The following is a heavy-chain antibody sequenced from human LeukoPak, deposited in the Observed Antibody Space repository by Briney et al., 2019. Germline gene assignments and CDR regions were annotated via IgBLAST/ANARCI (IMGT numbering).Heavy chain of an antibody. V-gene: IGHV3-48*04. Sequence: PGGSLRLSCAASRFTFSSYSMNWVRQAPGKGLEWGSYISFSSTIYLSDSVKGRFTISRDDAKNSLYLQMNSLRAEDTAVYYCARAALYSYGQPSFDYWGQGTLVTVSS. CDR3: ARAALYSYGQPSFDY. CDR1: RFTFSSYS. CDR2: ISFSSTI. J-gene: IGHJ4*02. D-gene: IGHD5-18*01.